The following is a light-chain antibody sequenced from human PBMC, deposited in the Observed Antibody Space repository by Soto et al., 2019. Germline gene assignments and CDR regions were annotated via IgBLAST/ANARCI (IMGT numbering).Light chain of an antibody. CDR1: QSVASN. CDR3: QQYYHLPPIT. J-gene: IGKJ5*01. V-gene: IGKV3-15*01. Sequence: EMTVTQSPATLSVSPGERATLSCRASQSVASNLAWYQQKPGQTPRLLIYAASTRATGIPARFSGSGSGTDFNLTITSLQSEDFAVYYCQQYYHLPPITFGQGTRLEIK. CDR2: AAS.